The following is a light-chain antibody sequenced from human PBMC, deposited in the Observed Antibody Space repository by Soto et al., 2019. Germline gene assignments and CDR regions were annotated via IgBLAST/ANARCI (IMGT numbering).Light chain of an antibody. CDR3: GSITRSSTSV. V-gene: IGLV2-14*01. CDR1: SSDVGGFEY. CDR2: DVT. J-gene: IGLJ1*01. Sequence: LSQPASVSGSPGQSITISCTGTSSDVGGFEYVSWYQHQPGKAPKLIIYDVTKRPSGVSNRFSGSKSGNTASLTISGIQAEDEGDYYCGSITRSSTSVFGTGTKVTV.